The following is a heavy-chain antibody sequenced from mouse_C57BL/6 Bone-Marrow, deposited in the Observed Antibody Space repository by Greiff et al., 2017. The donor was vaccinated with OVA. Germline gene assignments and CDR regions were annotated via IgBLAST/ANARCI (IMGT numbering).Heavy chain of an antibody. J-gene: IGHJ4*01. V-gene: IGHV10-1*01. D-gene: IGHD2-4*01. CDR1: GFSFNTYA. CDR3: VSPSITTPYYAMDY. CDR2: IRSKSNNYAT. Sequence: EVQLVESGGGLVQPKGSLKLSCAASGFSFNTYAMNWVRQAPGKGLEWVARIRSKSNNYATYYADSVKDRFTISRDDSESMLYLQMNNLKTEDTAMYYCVSPSITTPYYAMDYWGQGTSVTVSS.